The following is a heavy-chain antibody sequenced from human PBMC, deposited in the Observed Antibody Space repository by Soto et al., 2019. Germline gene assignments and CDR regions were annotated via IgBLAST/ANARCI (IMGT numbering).Heavy chain of an antibody. CDR2: INPNGGST. Sequence: QVQLVQSGAEVMKPGASVKISCKASGYTFIHYYIHWVRQAPGQGLEWMAIINPNGGSTNYAQKFQGRVTVTSDTSTTTVSMELNSLESDDTAVYFCARSLLQGDFWGQGTLVTVSS. D-gene: IGHD2-21*01. CDR1: GYTFIHYY. CDR3: ARSLLQGDF. J-gene: IGHJ4*02. V-gene: IGHV1-46*01.